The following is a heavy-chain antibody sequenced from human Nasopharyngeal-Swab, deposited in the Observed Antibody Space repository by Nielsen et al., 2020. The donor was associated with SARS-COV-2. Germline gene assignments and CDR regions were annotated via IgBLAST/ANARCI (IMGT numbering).Heavy chain of an antibody. CDR3: AREGGDFWSGPSDYYYGMDV. D-gene: IGHD3-3*01. V-gene: IGHV1-18*01. J-gene: IGHJ6*02. Sequence: ASVKVSCKASGYTFTSYGISWVRRAPGQGLEWMGWISAYNGNTNYAQKLQGRVTMTTDTSTSTAYMELRSLRSDDTAVYYCAREGGDFWSGPSDYYYGMDVWGQGTTVTVSS. CDR1: GYTFTSYG. CDR2: ISAYNGNT.